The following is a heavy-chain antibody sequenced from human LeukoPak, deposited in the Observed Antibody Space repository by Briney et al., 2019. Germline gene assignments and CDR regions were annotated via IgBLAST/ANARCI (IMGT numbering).Heavy chain of an antibody. V-gene: IGHV1-2*02. Sequence: ASVKVSCKASGYTFTGYYMHWVRQAPGQGLEWMGWINPNSGGTNYAQKFQGRVTMTRDTSISTAYMELSRLRSDDTAVYYCAREDSSGYYYVQNYYYMDVWGKGTTVTVSS. CDR3: AREDSSGYYYVQNYYYMDV. CDR2: INPNSGGT. J-gene: IGHJ6*03. D-gene: IGHD3-22*01. CDR1: GYTFTGYY.